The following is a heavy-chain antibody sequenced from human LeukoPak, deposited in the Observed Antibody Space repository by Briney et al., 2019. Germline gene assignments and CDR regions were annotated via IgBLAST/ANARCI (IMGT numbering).Heavy chain of an antibody. CDR3: ASGYCSGGSCYLEYFQH. V-gene: IGHV3-74*01. J-gene: IGHJ1*01. Sequence: GGSLRLSCAASGFTFSSYWMHWVRQAPGKGLVWVSRTNSDGSSTSYADSVKGRFTISRDNAKNTLYLQMNSLRAEDTAVYYCASGYCSGGSCYLEYFQHWGQGTLVTVSS. D-gene: IGHD2-15*01. CDR2: TNSDGSST. CDR1: GFTFSSYW.